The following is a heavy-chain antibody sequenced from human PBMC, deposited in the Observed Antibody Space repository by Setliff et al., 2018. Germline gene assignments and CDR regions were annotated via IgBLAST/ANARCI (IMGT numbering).Heavy chain of an antibody. CDR2: ISPSGST. CDR3: ARIAYGSGSYYFDY. Sequence: PSETLSLTCTVSGASISSGGYYWTWIRQPAGKALEWIGHISPSGSTTYNPSLKSRVTISIDTSKSQFSLNLSSVTAADTAVYYCARIAYGSGSYYFDYWGQGTLVTVSS. J-gene: IGHJ4*02. D-gene: IGHD3-10*01. V-gene: IGHV4-61*09. CDR1: GASISSGGYY.